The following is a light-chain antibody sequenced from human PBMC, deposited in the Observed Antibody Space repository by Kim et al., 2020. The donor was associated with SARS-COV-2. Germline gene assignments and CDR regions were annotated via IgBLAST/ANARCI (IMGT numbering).Light chain of an antibody. Sequence: EIVMTQSPDTLSLSPGERATLSCRASESLSGDYLAWYQQKPGQAPSLLIYRTSTRAAGIPDRFSGRGSGTDFTLTISRLEPEDFAVYYCQQYSISPRTFGQGTKVDIK. J-gene: IGKJ1*01. CDR2: RTS. CDR1: ESLSGDY. CDR3: QQYSISPRT. V-gene: IGKV3-20*01.